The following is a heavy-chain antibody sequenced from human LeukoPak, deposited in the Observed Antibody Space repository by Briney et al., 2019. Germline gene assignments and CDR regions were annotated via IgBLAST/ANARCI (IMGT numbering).Heavy chain of an antibody. CDR3: TREEVRAPLDN. D-gene: IGHD3-10*01. J-gene: IGHJ4*02. Sequence: GWSYTLYRAETGVSCGTYGISCGRQAPHKEMEWVALIYYDGSNKYYADSVKGRFTVSRDNSKNTLYLQMNILRAEDTGVYYCTREEVRAPLDNWGQGTLVTVSS. CDR2: IYYDGSNK. V-gene: IGHV3-33*07. CDR1: GVSCGTYG.